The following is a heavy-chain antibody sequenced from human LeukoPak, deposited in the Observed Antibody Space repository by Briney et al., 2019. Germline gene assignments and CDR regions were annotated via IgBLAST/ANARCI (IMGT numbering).Heavy chain of an antibody. J-gene: IGHJ4*02. CDR3: ARAGRESIAAAGTLDY. CDR2: INHSGST. Sequence: PSETLSLTCAVYGGSFSGYYWSWIRQPPAKGLEWIGEINHSGSTNYNPSLKSGVTISVHTSKNQFSLKLSSVTAADTAVYYCARAGRESIAAAGTLDYWGQGTLVTVSS. V-gene: IGHV4-34*01. CDR1: GGSFSGYY. D-gene: IGHD6-13*01.